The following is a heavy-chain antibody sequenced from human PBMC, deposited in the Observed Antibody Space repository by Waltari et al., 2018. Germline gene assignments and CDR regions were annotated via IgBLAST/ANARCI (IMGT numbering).Heavy chain of an antibody. CDR2: ITDSEST. D-gene: IGHD3-10*01. V-gene: IGHV4-34*01. CDR3: ARVSHRRGFGPYWYFDL. Sequence: QVQLQQWGAGRSMPSETLSLPCAVPGGSFSGGYSWTWFRQPPGKGLEWIGEITDSESTNYIPSLESRVTMSLVRSKNHFSLELDSVTAADTSVYYCARVSHRRGFGPYWYFDLWGRGTLVTVSS. CDR1: GGSFSGGYS. J-gene: IGHJ2*01.